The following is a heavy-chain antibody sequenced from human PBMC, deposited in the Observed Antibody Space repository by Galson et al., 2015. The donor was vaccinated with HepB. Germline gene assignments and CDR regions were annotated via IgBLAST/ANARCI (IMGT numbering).Heavy chain of an antibody. Sequence: SVKVSCKAPGYTLTSYGISWVRQAPAQGLEWMGWISAKHGNTKYAQKLQGRVTMTTDTSTSTAYMELRSLRSDDTAVYYCVRQRGSYYYFDYCGQGTLVTVSS. CDR2: ISAKHGNT. D-gene: IGHD1-26*01. CDR1: GYTLTSYG. J-gene: IGHJ4*02. V-gene: IGHV1-18*01. CDR3: VRQRGSYYYFDY.